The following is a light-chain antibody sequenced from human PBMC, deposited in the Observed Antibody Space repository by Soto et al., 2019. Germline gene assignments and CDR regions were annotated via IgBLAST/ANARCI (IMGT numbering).Light chain of an antibody. Sequence: DIQMTQSPSSLSSSVGDIFTITCRASQSISSYLNWYQQKPGKAPKLLIYAASSLQSGVPSRFSGSGSGTDFTLTISSLQPEDFATYYCQQSYSQKTFGQGTKVDIK. V-gene: IGKV1-39*01. J-gene: IGKJ1*01. CDR2: AAS. CDR1: QSISSY. CDR3: QQSYSQKT.